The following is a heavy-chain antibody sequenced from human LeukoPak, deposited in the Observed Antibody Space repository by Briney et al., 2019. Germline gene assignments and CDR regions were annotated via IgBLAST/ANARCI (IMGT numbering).Heavy chain of an antibody. V-gene: IGHV4-34*01. D-gene: IGHD1-26*01. CDR1: GESFSGHY. CDR3: ARGRGSGRYYLPYFYYYMDV. Sequence: PSETLSLTRAVYGESFSGHYWTWIRQTPGKGREGIGEFNHSGSTNFNPSLKSRVTISVDTSKSQFSLKLTSVTAADTAVYYCARGRGSGRYYLPYFYYYMDVWGKGTTVTVSS. J-gene: IGHJ6*03. CDR2: FNHSGST.